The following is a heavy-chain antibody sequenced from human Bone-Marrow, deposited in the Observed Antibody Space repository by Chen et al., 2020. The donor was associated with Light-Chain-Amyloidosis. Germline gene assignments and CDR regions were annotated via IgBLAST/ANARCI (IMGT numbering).Heavy chain of an antibody. CDR2: IYYSGST. CDR1: GGSISSSSYY. CDR3: ASQVKRPYYYDSSGYYFYFDY. D-gene: IGHD3-22*01. Sequence: QPQLQESGPGLVKPSETLSLTCTVSGGSISSSSYYWGWSRQPPGKGLEWIGSIYYSGSTYYNPSLKSRVTISVDTSKNQFSLKLSSVTAADTAVYYCASQVKRPYYYDSSGYYFYFDYWGQGTLVTVSS. V-gene: IGHV4-39*01. J-gene: IGHJ4*02.